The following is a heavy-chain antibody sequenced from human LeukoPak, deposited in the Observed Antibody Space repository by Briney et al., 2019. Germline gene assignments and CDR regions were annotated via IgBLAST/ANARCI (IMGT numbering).Heavy chain of an antibody. CDR1: GGSISSYY. CDR2: IYYSGST. J-gene: IGHJ3*02. D-gene: IGHD5-24*01. Sequence: SETLSLTCTVSGGSISSYYWSWIRQPPGQGLEWIGYIYYSGSTNYNPSLKSRVTISVDTSKNQFSLKLSSVTAADTAVYYCARDKEGDGYNTNRGAFDIWGQGTMVTVSS. V-gene: IGHV4-59*01. CDR3: ARDKEGDGYNTNRGAFDI.